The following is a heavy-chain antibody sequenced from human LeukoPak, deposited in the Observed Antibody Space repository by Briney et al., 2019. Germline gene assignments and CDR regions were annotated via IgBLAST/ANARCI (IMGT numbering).Heavy chain of an antibody. J-gene: IGHJ6*02. CDR3: ARSGVSMDRGVESKNYYYGLDV. V-gene: IGHV5-51*01. CDR1: GYSFTTYW. Sequence: GESLKISCEGSGYSFTTYWIAWVRQMPGKGLEWMGVIYPGDSDTRYSPSFQGQVTISAEKSISTAYLQWSSLKASDTAMYYCARSGVSMDRGVESKNYYYGLDVWGQGTTVTVSS. CDR2: IYPGDSDT. D-gene: IGHD3-10*01.